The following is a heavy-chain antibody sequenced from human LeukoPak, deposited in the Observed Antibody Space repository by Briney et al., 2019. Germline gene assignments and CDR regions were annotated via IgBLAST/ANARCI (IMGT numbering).Heavy chain of an antibody. CDR3: ARGDGGNWWKGGGGEY. CDR1: GYTFATSG. V-gene: IGHV1-18*01. D-gene: IGHD2-8*02. J-gene: IGHJ4*02. CDR2: ISLHNGNT. Sequence: GASVTVSCKASGYTFATSGISWVRQAPGQGLEWMGWISLHNGNTNYAQKLQGRVTMTTDTSTSTAYMELRSLRSDDTAVYYCARGDGGNWWKGGGGEYWGQGTLVTVSS.